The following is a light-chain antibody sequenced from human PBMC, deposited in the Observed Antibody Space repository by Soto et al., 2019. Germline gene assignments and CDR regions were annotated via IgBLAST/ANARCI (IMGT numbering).Light chain of an antibody. Sequence: VAPGQPASISCKSSQSLLHITGETFLFCYLQKPGQSPQLLIYEVSTRVSGVPDRFSGSGSGTDFTLEISRVETDDVGIYYCMQSTQLPPTFGQGTRLGIE. CDR2: EVS. CDR1: QSLLHITGETF. V-gene: IGKV2D-29*02. CDR3: MQSTQLPPT. J-gene: IGKJ5*01.